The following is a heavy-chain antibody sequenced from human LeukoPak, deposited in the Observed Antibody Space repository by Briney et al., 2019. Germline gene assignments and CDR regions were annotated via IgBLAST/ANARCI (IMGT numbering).Heavy chain of an antibody. CDR3: ATPGVHYDPSGYYPFQH. Sequence: GASVKVSCKASGGTFSSYAISWVRQAPGQGLEWMGGIVPIFGTANYAQKFQGRVTITTDESTSTAYMELSSLSSEDTAVYYCATPGVHYDPSGYYPFQHWGQGTLVTVSS. J-gene: IGHJ1*01. CDR1: GGTFSSYA. D-gene: IGHD3-22*01. V-gene: IGHV1-69*05. CDR2: IVPIFGTA.